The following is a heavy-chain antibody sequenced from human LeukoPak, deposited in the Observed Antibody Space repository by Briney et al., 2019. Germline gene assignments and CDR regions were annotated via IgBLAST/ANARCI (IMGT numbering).Heavy chain of an antibody. V-gene: IGHV1-2*02. J-gene: IGHJ3*02. D-gene: IGHD1-1*01. CDR3: ARSGRYHCNDAWAAFDI. CDR1: GYSFTAFY. CDR2: INPNSGGT. Sequence: ASVKVSCKSSGYSFTAFYMHWVRQAPGQAPGQRLEWMGWINPNSGGTNYAQKFQARVTMTRDPYISTLSMELSRLTSDHTPVYYCARSGRYHCNDAWAAFDIWGLGPMVPVS.